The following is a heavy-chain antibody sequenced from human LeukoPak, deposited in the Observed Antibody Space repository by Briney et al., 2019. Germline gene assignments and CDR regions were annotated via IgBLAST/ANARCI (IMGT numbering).Heavy chain of an antibody. D-gene: IGHD4/OR15-4a*01. CDR3: ASADTDSRCCNHWFGP. V-gene: IGHV3-21*01. Sequence: GGSLMLSFAASGFTFYSYGMYWVRQAPGKGLEWVSSISGTSTYIYYADSVKRRFTIPRDKPYNLLYLQLNSLREEDTAVYYCASADTDSRCCNHWFGPWGQGPLVTVSS. CDR1: GFTFYSYG. J-gene: IGHJ5*02. CDR2: ISGTSTYI.